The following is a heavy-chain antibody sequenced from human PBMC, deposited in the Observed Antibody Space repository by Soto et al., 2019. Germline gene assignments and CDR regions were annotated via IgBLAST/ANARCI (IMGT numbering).Heavy chain of an antibody. V-gene: IGHV3-33*01. CDR3: ARDRGYYISTSCVTYGYYYYYVMDG. CDR1: GFTFSSYG. D-gene: IGHD2-2*01. CDR2: IRYDGSNK. J-gene: IGHJ6*02. Sequence: QVQLVESGGGVVQPGRSLRLSCAASGFTFSSYGMHWVRQAPGKGLEWVAVIRYDGSNKYYADSVKGRFTISRDNSKKTLYLQMNSLRGEDTAVYYCARDRGYYISTSCVTYGYYYYYVMDGWGQGTPVTVSS.